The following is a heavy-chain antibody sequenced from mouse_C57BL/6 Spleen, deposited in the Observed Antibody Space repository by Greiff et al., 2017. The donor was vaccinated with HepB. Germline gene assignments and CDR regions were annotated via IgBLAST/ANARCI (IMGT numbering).Heavy chain of an antibody. CDR3: ARYDGHFDY. V-gene: IGHV1-42*01. CDR2: INPSTGGT. CDR1: GYSFTGYY. Sequence: EVKLMESGPELVKPGASVKISCKASGYSFTGYYMNWVKQSPEKSLEWIGEINPSTGGTTYNQKFKAKATLTVDKSSSTAYMQLKSLTSEDSAVYYCARYDGHFDYWGQGTTLTVSS. D-gene: IGHD2-3*01. J-gene: IGHJ2*01.